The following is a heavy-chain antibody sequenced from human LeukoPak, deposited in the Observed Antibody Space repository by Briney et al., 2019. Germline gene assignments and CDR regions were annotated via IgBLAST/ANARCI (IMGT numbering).Heavy chain of an antibody. V-gene: IGHV4-39*01. CDR3: ASHVLRFLEWLDYYYYMDV. D-gene: IGHD3-3*01. CDR2: IYYSGST. Sequence: PSETLSLTCTVSGGSISSSSYYWGWIRQPPGKGLEWIGSIYYSGSTYYNPSLKSRVTISVDTSKNQFSLKLSSVTAADTAVYYCASHVLRFLEWLDYYYYMDVWGKGTTVTVSS. J-gene: IGHJ6*03. CDR1: GGSISSSSYY.